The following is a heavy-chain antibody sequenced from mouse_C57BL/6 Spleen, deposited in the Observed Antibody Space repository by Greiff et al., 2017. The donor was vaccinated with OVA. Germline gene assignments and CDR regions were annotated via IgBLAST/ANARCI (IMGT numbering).Heavy chain of an antibody. J-gene: IGHJ3*01. Sequence: QVQLKQSGPELVKPGASVKISCKASGYTFTDYYINWVKQRPGQGLEWIGWIFPGSGSTYYNEKFKGKATLTVDKSSSTAYMLLSSLTSEDSAVYFCATGYYYGSRAWFAYWGQGTLVTVSA. CDR2: IFPGSGST. CDR3: ATGYYYGSRAWFAY. D-gene: IGHD1-1*01. CDR1: GYTFTDYY. V-gene: IGHV1-75*01.